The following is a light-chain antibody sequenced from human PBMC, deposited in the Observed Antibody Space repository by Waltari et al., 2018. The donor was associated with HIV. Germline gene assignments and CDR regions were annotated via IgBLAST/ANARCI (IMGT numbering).Light chain of an antibody. J-gene: IGLJ3*02. CDR1: ALPKKY. CDR2: EDS. Sequence: SYELTQPPSVSVSPGQTARITCSGAALPKKYAYWYQQKSGQAPVLVIYEDSKRPSGIPERFSGSSSGTMATLTISGAQVEDEADYYCYSTDSSGHHRGVFGGGTKLTVL. V-gene: IGLV3-10*01. CDR3: YSTDSSGHHRGV.